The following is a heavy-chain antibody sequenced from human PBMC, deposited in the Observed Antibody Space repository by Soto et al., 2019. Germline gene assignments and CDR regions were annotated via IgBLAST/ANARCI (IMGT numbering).Heavy chain of an antibody. CDR2: INHSGNI. Sequence: QVQLQQWGAGLLKPSETLSLTCGVYAESFSGYFWNWIRQPPGKGLEWIGEINHSGNINYNPSLRSRVTISLDTSTNQFSLNLSSVTAADTAVYYCARGQWLQRSEYWGQGTLVTVSS. J-gene: IGHJ4*02. V-gene: IGHV4-34*01. D-gene: IGHD6-19*01. CDR1: AESFSGYF. CDR3: ARGQWLQRSEY.